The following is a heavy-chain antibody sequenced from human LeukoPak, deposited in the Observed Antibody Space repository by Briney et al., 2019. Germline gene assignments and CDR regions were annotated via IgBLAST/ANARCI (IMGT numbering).Heavy chain of an antibody. CDR3: ARRGSAAAGGFDY. D-gene: IGHD6-13*01. V-gene: IGHV3-30*04. Sequence: GGSLRLSCAASGFTFSSYAMHWVRQAPGKGLEWVAVISYDGSNKYYADSVKGRFTISRDNAKNSLYLQMNSLRAEDTAVYYCARRGSAAAGGFDYWGQGTLVTVSS. CDR2: ISYDGSNK. CDR1: GFTFSSYA. J-gene: IGHJ4*02.